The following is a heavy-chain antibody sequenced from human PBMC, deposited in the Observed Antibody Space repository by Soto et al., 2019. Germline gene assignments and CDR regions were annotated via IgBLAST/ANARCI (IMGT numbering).Heavy chain of an antibody. D-gene: IGHD2-15*01. J-gene: IGHJ6*03. CDR2: INSDGSVS. Sequence: EVQLVESGGGLVQPGGSLRLSCAASGFTFSNYWMYWVRQAPGKGLEWVSRINSDGSVSIYADSVKGRFTISRDNVNNTLYLQIDSLRAEDTAVYYCARGDCVGGTCYSLAGSFYYYMDVWGKGTTVTVFS. V-gene: IGHV3-74*02. CDR3: ARGDCVGGTCYSLAGSFYYYMDV. CDR1: GFTFSNYW.